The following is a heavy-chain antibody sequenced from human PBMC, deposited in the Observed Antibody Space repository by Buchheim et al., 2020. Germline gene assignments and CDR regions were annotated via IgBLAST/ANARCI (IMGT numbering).Heavy chain of an antibody. D-gene: IGHD6-19*01. J-gene: IGHJ4*02. CDR2: IISSSSYI. CDR3: ARLSAGYSSGH. CDR1: GFTFSSYS. V-gene: IGHV3-21*01. Sequence: EVQLVESGGGLVKPGGSLRLSCAASGFTFSSYSMNWVRQAPGKGLEWVSSIISSSSYIYYADSVKGRFSLSRTNATNSLYLQMNSLRAEDTAVYYCARLSAGYSSGHWGQGTL.